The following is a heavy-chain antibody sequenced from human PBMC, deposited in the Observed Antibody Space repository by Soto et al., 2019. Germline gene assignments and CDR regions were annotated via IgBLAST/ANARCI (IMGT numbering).Heavy chain of an antibody. J-gene: IGHJ4*02. V-gene: IGHV3-43*01. D-gene: IGHD1-26*01. Sequence: GGSLRLSCAASGFTFDDYTMHWVRQAPGKGLEWVSLISWDGGSTYYADSVKGRFTISRDNSKDSLYLQMNSLRTEDTALYYCAKDTSGSYFTYWGQGTLVTVSS. CDR3: AKDTSGSYFTY. CDR2: ISWDGGST. CDR1: GFTFDDYT.